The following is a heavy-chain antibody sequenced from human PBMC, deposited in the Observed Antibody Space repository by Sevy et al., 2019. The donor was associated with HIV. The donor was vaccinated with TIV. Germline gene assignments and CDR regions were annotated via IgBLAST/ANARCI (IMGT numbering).Heavy chain of an antibody. CDR1: GASISSSTYY. CDR3: ARHLIGDLYFFDY. CDR2: VYFSWST. J-gene: IGHJ4*02. V-gene: IGHV4-39*01. Sequence: SETLSLTCSVSGASISSSTYYWGWIRQPPGKGLEWIGSVYFSWSTRYNPSLKSRVTISVDTSKNQFSLNLNSVTAADTAMYYCARHLIGDLYFFDYWAREPWSPSPQ. D-gene: IGHD2-21*01.